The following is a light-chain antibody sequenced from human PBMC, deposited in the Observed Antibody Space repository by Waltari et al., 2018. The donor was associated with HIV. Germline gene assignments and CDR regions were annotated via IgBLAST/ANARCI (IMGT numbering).Light chain of an antibody. CDR2: AAS. J-gene: IGKJ4*01. CDR1: RDINTW. CDR3: QQANSFPIT. Sequence: DTQLTQSPSSVFASVGDSVSITCRSSRDINTWFAWYQQKPGKAPNLLIYAASRLQRGVPSRFSGSGSGTNFTLTISSLQPEDFATYYCQQANSFPITFGGGTKVEI. V-gene: IGKV1-12*01.